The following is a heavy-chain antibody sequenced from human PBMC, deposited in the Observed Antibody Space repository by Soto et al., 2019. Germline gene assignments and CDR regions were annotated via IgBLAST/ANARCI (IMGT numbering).Heavy chain of an antibody. CDR2: IFHDGTA. J-gene: IGHJ4*02. CDR3: ARLVYDTRLNYMYFDF. Sequence: SETLSLTCAVSGVSISSGNWWTWVRQSPQRGLEYIGEIFHDGTANYYPSFERRVAISVDTSKNQFSLKLTPVTAADTAIYFCARLVYDTRLNYMYFDFWGQGTLVTVSS. V-gene: IGHV4-4*02. D-gene: IGHD3-10*01. CDR1: GVSISSGNW.